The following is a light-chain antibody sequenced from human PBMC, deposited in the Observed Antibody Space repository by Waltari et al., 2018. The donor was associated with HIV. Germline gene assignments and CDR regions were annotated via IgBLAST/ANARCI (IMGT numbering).Light chain of an antibody. CDR3: CSYAGSYTLRV. J-gene: IGLJ2*01. CDR2: DVS. CDR1: SSDVGAYNY. V-gene: IGLV2-11*01. Sequence: QSALTQPRSVSGSPGQSVTISCTGPSSDVGAYNYVSWYQQPPGKAPKLMIYDVSNRPSGVPVRFSGSKSGNTASLTISGLQAEDEADYYCCSYAGSYTLRVFGGGTKLTVL.